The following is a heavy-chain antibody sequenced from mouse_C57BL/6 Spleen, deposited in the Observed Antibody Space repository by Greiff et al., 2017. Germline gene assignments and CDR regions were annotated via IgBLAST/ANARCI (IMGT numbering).Heavy chain of an antibody. Sequence: QVQLQQPGAELVKPGASVKMSCKASGYTFTSYWITWVKQRPGQGLEWIGDIYPGSGSTNYNEKFKSKATLTVDTSSSTAYMQLSSLPSEDSAVYYCARRRYYGSSRAFGYWGQGTTLSVSS. V-gene: IGHV1-55*01. J-gene: IGHJ2*01. CDR2: IYPGSGST. D-gene: IGHD1-1*01. CDR1: GYTFTSYW. CDR3: ARRRYYGSSRAFGY.